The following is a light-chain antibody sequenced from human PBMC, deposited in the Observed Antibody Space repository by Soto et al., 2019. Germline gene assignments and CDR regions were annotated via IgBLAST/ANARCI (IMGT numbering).Light chain of an antibody. CDR2: GAS. J-gene: IGKJ3*01. Sequence: EIVLTQSPGTLSLSPGERATLSCRASQSVSSSYLAWYQQKPGKAPRLLIYGASSRATGIPGRFSGSGSGTDFTLTISRLEPEDCAVYYCQQYGRSPFTFGPGTKVDIK. V-gene: IGKV3-20*01. CDR1: QSVSSSY. CDR3: QQYGRSPFT.